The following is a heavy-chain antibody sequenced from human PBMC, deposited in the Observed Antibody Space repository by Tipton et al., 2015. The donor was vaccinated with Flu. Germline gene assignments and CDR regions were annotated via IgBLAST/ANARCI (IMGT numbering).Heavy chain of an antibody. Sequence: SLRLPCAASGFTFSNAWMNWVRQAPGKGLEWVGRIKTKTDGGTTDYAAPVKGRFTISRDDSKNTLYLQMNSLKTEDTAVYYCTTDGEYCSSTTCYAGGTDYWGQGTLVTVSS. CDR3: TTDGEYCSSTTCYAGGTDY. CDR2: IKTKTDGGTT. V-gene: IGHV3-15*01. D-gene: IGHD2-2*01. CDR1: GFTFSNAW. J-gene: IGHJ4*02.